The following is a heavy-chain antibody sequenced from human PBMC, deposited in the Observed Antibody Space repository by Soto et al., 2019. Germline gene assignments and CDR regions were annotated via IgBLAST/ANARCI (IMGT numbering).Heavy chain of an antibody. CDR1: GFTFSNAW. CDR3: TVDPRGPGY. D-gene: IGHD3-9*01. Sequence: EVQLVESGGGLVKPGGSLRLSCAAAGFTFSNAWMSWVRQARVKGLEWVGRIKSKTDGGTTEYAAPVKGRFTISRDDSNNTLYLQMNSLKTADTAVYYCTVDPRGPGYWGQGTLVTVSS. CDR2: IKSKTDGGTT. J-gene: IGHJ4*02. V-gene: IGHV3-15*01.